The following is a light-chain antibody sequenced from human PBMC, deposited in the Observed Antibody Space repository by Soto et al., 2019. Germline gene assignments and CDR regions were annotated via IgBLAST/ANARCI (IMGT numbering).Light chain of an antibody. J-gene: IGKJ1*01. CDR1: QSVSSN. V-gene: IGKV3-15*01. CDR3: QQYHNWPWT. CDR2: GAS. Sequence: EIVMTQSPATLSVAPGERATLSCRASQSVSSNLAWYQQKPGQAPRLLIYGASTRATGIPARFSGSGSGTEFTLTNSSLQSEDFAVYYCQQYHNWPWTFGQGTKVEIK.